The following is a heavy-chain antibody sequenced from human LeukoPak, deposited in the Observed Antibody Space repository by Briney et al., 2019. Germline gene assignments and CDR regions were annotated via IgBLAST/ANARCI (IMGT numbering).Heavy chain of an antibody. CDR3: ARSSTTVVTFPFGY. CDR1: DDSISNYY. D-gene: IGHD4-23*01. Sequence: NPSETLSLTCTVSDDSISNYYWTWIRQPPGKGLEWIGYIYYSGSTNYNPSLKSRVTISVDTSKNQFSLKLNSVTAADTAVYYCARSSTTVVTFPFGYWGQGTLVTVSS. CDR2: IYYSGST. V-gene: IGHV4-59*01. J-gene: IGHJ4*02.